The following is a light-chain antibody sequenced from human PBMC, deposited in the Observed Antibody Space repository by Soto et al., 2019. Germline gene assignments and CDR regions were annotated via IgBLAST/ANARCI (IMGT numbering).Light chain of an antibody. V-gene: IGKV1-39*01. CDR2: AAS. CDR3: QQTYSIPGT. CDR1: QSISKY. J-gene: IGKJ1*01. Sequence: DIHMTQSPTSLSASGGXRVIMTCHASQSISKYVNWYQQKPGKAPNLVIYAASNLQSGVPSRFSGSGSGTDFTLTLSSLQPEDFATYYCQQTYSIPGTFGQGTKVDIK.